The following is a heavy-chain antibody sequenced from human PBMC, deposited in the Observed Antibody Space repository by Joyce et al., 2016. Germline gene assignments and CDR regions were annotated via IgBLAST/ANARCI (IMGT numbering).Heavy chain of an antibody. CDR3: VRDSHADY. J-gene: IGHJ4*02. V-gene: IGHV3-74*01. CDR1: GFTISSYW. Sequence: EVLVVESGGGLVQPGGSLRLSCASSGFTISSYWVNWVRQAPGKGMVWVSRIKADGSTTNYADSVKGRFTISRDDAKNTVFLQMNSLRADDTALYYCVRDSHADYWGQGTLVTVSS. CDR2: IKADGSTT.